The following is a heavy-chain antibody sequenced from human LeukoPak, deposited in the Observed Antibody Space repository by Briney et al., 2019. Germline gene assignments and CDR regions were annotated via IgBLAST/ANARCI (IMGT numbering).Heavy chain of an antibody. Sequence: GESLKISCKGSGYSFSIYWIGWVRQMPGKGLEWMGIIYPGDSDTRYSPSFQGQVTISADRSINTAYLQWSSLKASDTAMYYCARLGTYGSGSYYNVGYYYGMDVWGQGTTVTVSS. CDR3: ARLGTYGSGSYYNVGYYYGMDV. D-gene: IGHD3-10*01. J-gene: IGHJ6*02. V-gene: IGHV5-51*01. CDR2: IYPGDSDT. CDR1: GYSFSIYW.